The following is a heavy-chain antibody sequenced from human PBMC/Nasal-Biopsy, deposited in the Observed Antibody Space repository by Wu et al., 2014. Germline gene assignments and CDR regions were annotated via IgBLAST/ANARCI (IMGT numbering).Heavy chain of an antibody. CDR1: GDSISSGGYS. J-gene: IGHJ4*02. D-gene: IGHD1/OR15-1a*01. CDR2: IYDSGTT. V-gene: IGHV4-30-2*01. Sequence: TLSLTCAVSGDSISSGGYSWNWVRQPPWKGLEWIGNIYDSGTTNYNPSLKSRVTISVDRSANQFSLKVNSVTAADTAVYYCTRGEHHWGQGALVTVSS. CDR3: TRGEHH.